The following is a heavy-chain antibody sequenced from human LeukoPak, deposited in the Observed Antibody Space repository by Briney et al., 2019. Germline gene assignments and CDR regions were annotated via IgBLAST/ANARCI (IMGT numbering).Heavy chain of an antibody. CDR3: ARVYYDSSPDY. CDR1: GDSISSTSHY. J-gene: IGHJ4*02. Sequence: ETLSLTCTVSGDSISSTSHYWDWIRQPPGKGLEWVSVFYSGGDTHYADSVKGRFTISRDNSKNTLYLQMNSLRAEDTAVYYCARVYYDSSPDYWGQGTLVTVSS. V-gene: IGHV3-53*03. D-gene: IGHD3-22*01. CDR2: FYSGGDT.